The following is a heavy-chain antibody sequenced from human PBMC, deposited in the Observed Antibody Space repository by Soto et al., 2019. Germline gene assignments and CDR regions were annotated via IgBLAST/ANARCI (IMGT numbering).Heavy chain of an antibody. CDR2: IFGDGNT. CDR3: AGDWNGDKYFDY. J-gene: IGHJ4*02. D-gene: IGHD4-17*01. V-gene: IGHV3-53*01. Sequence: ELQLVESGGALIQPGGSLRLACAASEFNVTKGHMNWVRQAPGKGLEWVSVIFGDGNTKFADSVKGRFTISRDTFKNTVFLQMNSLRAEDTAIYYCAGDWNGDKYFDYWDQGTLVTVSS. CDR1: EFNVTKGH.